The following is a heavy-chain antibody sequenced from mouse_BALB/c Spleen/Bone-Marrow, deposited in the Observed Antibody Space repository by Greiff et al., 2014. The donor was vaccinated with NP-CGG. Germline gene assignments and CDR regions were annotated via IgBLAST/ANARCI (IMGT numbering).Heavy chain of an antibody. Sequence: VQLQQSGAELVKPGASVKLSCKASGYTFTSYYMFWVKQRPGKGLEWIGEINPSNGGTVFNEKFKSKVTLTVDKSSSTAYMQLSGLTSEDSAVYYCARSAVTGFAYWGQGTMVTVSA. CDR2: INPSNGGT. J-gene: IGHJ3*01. D-gene: IGHD2-13*01. CDR1: GYTFTSYY. CDR3: ARSAVTGFAY. V-gene: IGHV1S81*02.